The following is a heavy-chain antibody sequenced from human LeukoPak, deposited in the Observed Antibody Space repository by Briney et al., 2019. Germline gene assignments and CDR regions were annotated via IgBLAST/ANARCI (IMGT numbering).Heavy chain of an antibody. D-gene: IGHD4-17*01. CDR2: ISDTGST. V-gene: IGHV4-39*01. CDR3: ARTTVTIHPIVYFDY. CDR1: GGSISTRSYY. Sequence: PSETLSLTCTVSGGSISTRSYYWGWIRRPPGKGLEWLGTISDTGSTYYNPSLKSRVTMSVDTSKKQFSLRLSSVTAADTAVYYCARTTVTIHPIVYFDYWGQGTLVTVSS. J-gene: IGHJ4*02.